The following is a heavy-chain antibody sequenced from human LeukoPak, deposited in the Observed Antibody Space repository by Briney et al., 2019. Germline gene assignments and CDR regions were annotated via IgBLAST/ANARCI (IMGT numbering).Heavy chain of an antibody. CDR2: ITSSGSYI. D-gene: IGHD5-18*01. Sequence: GGSLRLSCAASAFSFSNYNMNWVRQAPGKGLEWVSSITSSGSYIYYADSVKGRFTISRDNAKNSLYLQMNSLRAEDTAVYYCARSRGYSYGYIDYWGQGTLVTVSS. CDR3: ARSRGYSYGYIDY. J-gene: IGHJ4*02. V-gene: IGHV3-21*01. CDR1: AFSFSNYN.